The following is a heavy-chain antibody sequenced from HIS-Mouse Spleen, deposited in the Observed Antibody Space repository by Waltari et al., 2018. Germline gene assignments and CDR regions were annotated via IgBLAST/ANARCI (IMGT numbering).Heavy chain of an antibody. CDR2: IYYSGTT. Sequence: QLQLQESGPGLVKPSETLSLTCTVSGGSISSSSYYWGWIRQPPGKGLEWIGSIYYSGTTYSTPSPKSRVTISVETSKNQFSLKLSSVTAADTAVYYCAREIPYSSSWYDWYFDLWGRGTLVTVSS. D-gene: IGHD6-13*01. CDR3: AREIPYSSSWYDWYFDL. J-gene: IGHJ2*01. V-gene: IGHV4-39*07. CDR1: GGSISSSSYY.